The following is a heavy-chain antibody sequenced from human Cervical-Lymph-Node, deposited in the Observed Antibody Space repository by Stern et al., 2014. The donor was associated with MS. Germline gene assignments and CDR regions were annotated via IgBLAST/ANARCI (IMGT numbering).Heavy chain of an antibody. J-gene: IGHJ4*02. CDR3: ARDTSSPERSDW. D-gene: IGHD1-1*01. CDR2: ITNVGST. V-gene: IGHV3-53*01. CDR1: GFTVSRDY. Sequence: VQLGESGGGVIQPGGSLRLSCTASGFTVSRDYMTWGRQAPGTGLEWVSLITNVGSTFYTDSVKGRFTISRDDSKNTVYLHMTSLRAEDTAMYYCARDTSSPERSDWWGQGTLVTVSS.